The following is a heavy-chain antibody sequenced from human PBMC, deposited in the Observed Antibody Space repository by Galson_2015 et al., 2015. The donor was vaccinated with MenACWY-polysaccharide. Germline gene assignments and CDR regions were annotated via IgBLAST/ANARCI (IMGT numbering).Heavy chain of an antibody. J-gene: IGHJ4*02. Sequence: SLRLSCATSGFTFGDHSMSWFRQAPGKGLEWVGFIRNKASGGTIEYGASVKGRFTISRDDSKSIACLQMNSLKSEDTAVYFCARGYNSPTYWGQGTLVTVSS. V-gene: IGHV3-49*03. D-gene: IGHD6-19*01. CDR3: ARGYNSPTY. CDR2: IRNKASGGTI. CDR1: GFTFGDHS.